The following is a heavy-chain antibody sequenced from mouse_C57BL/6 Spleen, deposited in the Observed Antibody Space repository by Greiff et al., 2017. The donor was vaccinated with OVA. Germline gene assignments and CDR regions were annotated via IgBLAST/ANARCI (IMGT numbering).Heavy chain of an antibody. D-gene: IGHD2-4*01. Sequence: EVKLMESGPGLVKPSQSLSLTCSVTGYSITSGYYWNWIRQFPGNKLEWMGYISYDGSNNYNPSLKNRISITRDTSKNQFFLKLNSVTTEDTATYYCARDDYDPYYFDDWGQGTTLTVSS. V-gene: IGHV3-6*01. CDR1: GYSITSGYY. CDR2: ISYDGSN. J-gene: IGHJ2*01. CDR3: ARDDYDPYYFDD.